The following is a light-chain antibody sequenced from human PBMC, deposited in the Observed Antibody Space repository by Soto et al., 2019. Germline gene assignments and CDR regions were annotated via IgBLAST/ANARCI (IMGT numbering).Light chain of an antibody. CDR1: SSDVGSYNL. Sequence: QSVLTQPASVSGSPGQSITISCTGTSSDVGSYNLVSWYQQHPGKAPTLIIYEVTKWPSGVSNRFSGSKSGNTASLTISGLQAEDEGDYYCCSYAGSSTYVFGTGTKLTVL. J-gene: IGLJ1*01. V-gene: IGLV2-23*02. CDR3: CSYAGSSTYV. CDR2: EVT.